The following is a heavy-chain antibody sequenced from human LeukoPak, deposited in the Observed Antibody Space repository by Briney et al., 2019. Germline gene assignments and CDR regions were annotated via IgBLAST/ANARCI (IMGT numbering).Heavy chain of an antibody. CDR3: ASGLLGYCTNGVCSDY. CDR1: GFTFGSYW. J-gene: IGHJ4*02. V-gene: IGHV3-74*01. CDR2: INSDGSST. D-gene: IGHD2-8*01. Sequence: GSLRLSCAASGFTFGSYWMHWVRQAPGKGLVWVSRINSDGSSTSYADSVKGRFTISRDNAKNTLYLQMNSLRAEDTAVYYCASGLLGYCTNGVCSDYWGQGTLVTVSS.